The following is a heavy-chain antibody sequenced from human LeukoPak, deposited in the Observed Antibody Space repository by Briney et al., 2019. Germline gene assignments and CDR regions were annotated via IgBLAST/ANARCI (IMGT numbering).Heavy chain of an antibody. Sequence: SETLSLTCSVSDDSFSTHYWTWIRHPPGKGLEWIGYTSSIGSTNYNPSLKSRVTITVDTSKKQFSLKMISVTAADTAVYYCARDPTTVTKGFDVWGQGTMVTVSS. V-gene: IGHV4-59*11. CDR1: DDSFSTHY. CDR3: ARDPTTVTKGFDV. D-gene: IGHD4-17*01. J-gene: IGHJ3*01. CDR2: TSSIGST.